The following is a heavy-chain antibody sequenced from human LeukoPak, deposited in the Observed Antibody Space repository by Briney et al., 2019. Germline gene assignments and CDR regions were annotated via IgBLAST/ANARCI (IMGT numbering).Heavy chain of an antibody. D-gene: IGHD3-22*01. CDR2: INHSGST. CDR1: GGSFSGYY. CDR3: ARGDDTQY. V-gene: IGHV4-34*01. J-gene: IGHJ4*02. Sequence: PSETLSLTCAVYGGSFSGYYWSWIRQPPGKGLEWIGEINHSGSTNYNPSLKSRVTISVDTSKNQFSLKLSSVTAADTAVYYCARGDDTQYWGQGTLVTVSS.